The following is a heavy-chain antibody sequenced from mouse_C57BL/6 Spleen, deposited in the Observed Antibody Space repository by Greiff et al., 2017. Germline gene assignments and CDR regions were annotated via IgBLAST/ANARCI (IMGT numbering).Heavy chain of an antibody. CDR3: ARFQLGFDY. V-gene: IGHV1-61*01. D-gene: IGHD4-1*02. CDR2: IYPSDSET. CDR1: GYTFTSYW. J-gene: IGHJ2*01. Sequence: QVHVKQPGAELVRPGSSVKLSCKASGYTFTSYWMDWVKQRPGQGLEWIGNIYPSDSETHYNQKFKDKATLTVDKSSSTAYMQRSSLTSEDSAVYYSARFQLGFDYWGQGTTLTVSS.